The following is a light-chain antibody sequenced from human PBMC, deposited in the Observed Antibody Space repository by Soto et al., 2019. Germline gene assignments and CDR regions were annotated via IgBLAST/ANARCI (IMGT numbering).Light chain of an antibody. CDR2: EVT. CDR1: SGDIGGYDY. V-gene: IGLV2-8*01. CDR3: SSYAGSNNPYV. J-gene: IGLJ1*01. Sequence: QSALTQPPSASGSPGQSVTISCTGTSGDIGGYDYVSCYQQHPGKAPKLMIYEVTKRPLGVPDRFSGSKSGNTASLTVSGLQAEDAADYYCSSYAGSNNPYVFGTGTKVTVL.